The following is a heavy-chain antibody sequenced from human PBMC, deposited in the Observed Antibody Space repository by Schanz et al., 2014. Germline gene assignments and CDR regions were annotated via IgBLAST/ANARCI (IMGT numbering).Heavy chain of an antibody. D-gene: IGHD6-19*01. CDR1: GFRFDDYA. J-gene: IGHJ4*02. CDR3: ARDLISSGWYG. V-gene: IGHV3-48*03. Sequence: EVQLVESGGGLVQPGRSLRLSCVASGFRFDDYAMHWVRQAPGKGLEWVSYISNSGTTIYYADSVKGRFTISRDNAKNSLYLQMNSLRVEDTAVYYCARDLISSGWYGWGQGTLVTVSS. CDR2: ISNSGTTI.